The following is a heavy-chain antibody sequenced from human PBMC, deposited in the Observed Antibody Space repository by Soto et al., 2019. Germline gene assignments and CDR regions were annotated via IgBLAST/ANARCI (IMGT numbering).Heavy chain of an antibody. CDR1: GYTFTLYT. Sequence: QVQIVQSGAEVKKPGASVKVSCKTSGYTFTLYTLHWVRQAPGQRLEWMGWINTGNGNTKYSQRFQGRVTMSRDTSASTAYMELSSLTSEDTAVYYCAKLGGGYIFGPYLDYWGQGTLVTVSS. CDR3: AKLGGGYIFGPYLDY. V-gene: IGHV1-3*04. CDR2: INTGNGNT. J-gene: IGHJ4*02. D-gene: IGHD5-18*01.